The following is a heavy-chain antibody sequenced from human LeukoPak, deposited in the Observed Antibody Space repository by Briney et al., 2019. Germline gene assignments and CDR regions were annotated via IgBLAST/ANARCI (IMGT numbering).Heavy chain of an antibody. Sequence: SETLSLTCAVYGGSFSGHYWSWIRQPPGKGLEWIGEINHSGSTNYNPSLKSRVTISVDTSKNQFSLKLSSVTAADTAVYYCARRRTYYYDSSGYYVTFFDYWGQGTLVTVSS. CDR1: GGSFSGHY. CDR2: INHSGST. J-gene: IGHJ4*02. V-gene: IGHV4-34*01. CDR3: ARRRTYYYDSSGYYVTFFDY. D-gene: IGHD3-22*01.